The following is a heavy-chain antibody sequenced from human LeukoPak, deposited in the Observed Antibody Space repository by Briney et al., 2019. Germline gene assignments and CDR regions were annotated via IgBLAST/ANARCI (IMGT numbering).Heavy chain of an antibody. V-gene: IGHV4-59*08. CDR2: IYYSGST. D-gene: IGHD2-2*01. CDR1: GGSISSYY. J-gene: IGHJ6*03. CDR3: ARCDADIVVVPAALSYYYHYMDV. Sequence: SETLSLTCTVSGGSISSYYWSWIRQPPGKGLEWIGYIYYSGSTNYNPSLKSRVTISVDTSKNQFSLKLSSVTAADTAVYYCARCDADIVVVPAALSYYYHYMDVWGKGTTVTVSS.